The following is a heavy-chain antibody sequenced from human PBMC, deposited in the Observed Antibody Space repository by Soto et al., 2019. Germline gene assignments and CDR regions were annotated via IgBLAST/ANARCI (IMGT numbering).Heavy chain of an antibody. J-gene: IGHJ5*02. CDR3: ARDRTGSWSYEGVCFDP. CDR2: IIPIFGTA. CDR1: GGTFSSYA. D-gene: IGHD3-10*01. Sequence: QVQLVQSGAEVKKPGSSVKVSCKASGGTFSSYAISWVRQAPGQGLEWMGGIIPIFGTANYAQKFQGRVTITADESTSTAYMELSSLKSEDTAVYYCARDRTGSWSYEGVCFDPWGQGTLVTVSS. V-gene: IGHV1-69*01.